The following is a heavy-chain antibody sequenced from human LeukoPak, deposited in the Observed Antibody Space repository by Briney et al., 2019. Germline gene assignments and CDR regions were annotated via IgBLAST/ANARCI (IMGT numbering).Heavy chain of an antibody. CDR2: ISYGGSNK. D-gene: IGHD6-13*01. J-gene: IGHJ4*02. CDR1: GFTFSAYA. CDR3: AREVAAAGTAFDY. Sequence: PGRSLRLSCAASGFTFSAYAMHWVRQAPGKGLEWVAVISYGGSNKYYADSVKGRFTISRDNSKNTVYLQMNSLRAEDTAVYYCAREVAAAGTAFDYWGQGTLVTVSS. V-gene: IGHV3-30-3*01.